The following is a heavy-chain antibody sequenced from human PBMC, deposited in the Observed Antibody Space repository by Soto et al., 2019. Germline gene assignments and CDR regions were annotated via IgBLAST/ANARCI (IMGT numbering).Heavy chain of an antibody. D-gene: IGHD2-2*01. CDR2: ISGSGGSP. CDR1: GFTFSSYA. Sequence: GSLRLSCAASGFTFSSYAMSWVRQAPGKGLEWVSAISGSGGSPYYADSVKGRFTISRDNSKNTLYLQMNSLRAEDSAIYYCAKEGTSALYYFDYWGQGTLVTVSS. J-gene: IGHJ4*02. V-gene: IGHV3-23*01. CDR3: AKEGTSALYYFDY.